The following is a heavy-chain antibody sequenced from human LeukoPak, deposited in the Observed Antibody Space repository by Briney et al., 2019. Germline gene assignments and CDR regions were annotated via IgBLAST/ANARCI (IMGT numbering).Heavy chain of an antibody. CDR3: ARAPLRLGELSPDY. CDR2: INAGNGNT. D-gene: IGHD3-16*02. V-gene: IGHV1-3*01. J-gene: IGHJ4*02. CDR1: GYTFTSYA. Sequence: ASVTVSCKASGYTFTSYAMHWVRQAPGQRLEWMGWINAGNGNTKYSQRFQGRVTITRDTSASTAYMELSSLRSEDTAVYYCARAPLRLGELSPDYWGQGTLVTVSS.